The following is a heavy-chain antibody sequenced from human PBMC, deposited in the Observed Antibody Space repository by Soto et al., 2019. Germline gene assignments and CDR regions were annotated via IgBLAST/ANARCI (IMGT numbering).Heavy chain of an antibody. Sequence: QEQLVQSGAELRKPGASVKVSCKASGYTFTDHYVHWVRQAPGQGLEWMGWINTKTGASKYVHEFQGRVTMTRDTSINTAYMELSRLRSDDTAIYYCAIEFAVKTLLNSGSLHFDYWGQGTLVSVSS. CDR1: GYTFTDHY. D-gene: IGHD1-26*01. V-gene: IGHV1-2*07. CDR2: INTKTGAS. J-gene: IGHJ4*02. CDR3: AIEFAVKTLLNSGSLHFDY.